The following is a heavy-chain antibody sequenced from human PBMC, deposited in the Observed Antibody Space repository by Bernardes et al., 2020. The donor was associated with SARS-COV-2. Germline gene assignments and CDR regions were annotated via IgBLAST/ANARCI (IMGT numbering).Heavy chain of an antibody. CDR3: ATDAGDEFGEN. CDR2: IWYDGSNK. V-gene: IGHV3-33*01. Sequence: GGSLRLSCGASGLIFSNYGFHWVRQAPGKGLEWVAVIWYDGSNKYYTDSVKGRFTISRDNSKNMVYLQMNSLRAEDSGVYYCATDAGDEFGENWGQGTLVAVSS. CDR1: GLIFSNYG. J-gene: IGHJ4*02. D-gene: IGHD3-10*01.